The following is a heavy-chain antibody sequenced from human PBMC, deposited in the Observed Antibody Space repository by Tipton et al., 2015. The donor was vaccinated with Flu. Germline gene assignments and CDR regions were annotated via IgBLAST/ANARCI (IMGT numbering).Heavy chain of an antibody. D-gene: IGHD2-15*01. V-gene: IGHV4-39*01. J-gene: IGHJ4*02. CDR3: ATKEVSYCSGGSCYSYYFDY. CDR2: IYYSGST. CDR1: GGSISSSSYY. Sequence: LRLSCTVSGGSISSSSYYWGWIRQPPGKGLEWIGSIYYSGSTYYNPSLKSRVTISVDTSKNQFSLKLSSVTAADTAVYYCATKEVSYCSGGSCYSYYFDYWGQGILVTVSS.